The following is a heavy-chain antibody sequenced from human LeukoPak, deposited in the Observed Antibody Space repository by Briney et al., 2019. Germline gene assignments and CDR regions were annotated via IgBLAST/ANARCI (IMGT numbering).Heavy chain of an antibody. CDR1: GFTFSSYW. Sequence: GGSLRLSCAASGFTFSSYWMSWVRQAPGKWLEWVANIKQDGSEKYYVDSVKGRFPISRDNAKNSLYLQMNSLRADDTAVYYCARRGLRYFDWFSGNWFDPWGQGPLVTVSS. CDR2: IKQDGSEK. D-gene: IGHD3-9*01. CDR3: ARRGLRYFDWFSGNWFDP. J-gene: IGHJ5*02. V-gene: IGHV3-7*03.